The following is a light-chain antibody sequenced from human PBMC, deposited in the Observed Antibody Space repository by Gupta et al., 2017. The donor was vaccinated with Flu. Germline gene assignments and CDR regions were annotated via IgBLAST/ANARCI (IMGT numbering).Light chain of an antibody. CDR1: QSVSSN. Sequence: EIVMTQSPGTLSVSPGERATLSCRASQSVSSNLAWYQQRPGQAPRLLIYGVSLRATGIPARFSGSGSGTEFTLTISSLQSEDFAVYYCQHYKNGPPIFGGGTKVEIK. V-gene: IGKV3-15*01. J-gene: IGKJ4*01. CDR2: GVS. CDR3: QHYKNGPPI.